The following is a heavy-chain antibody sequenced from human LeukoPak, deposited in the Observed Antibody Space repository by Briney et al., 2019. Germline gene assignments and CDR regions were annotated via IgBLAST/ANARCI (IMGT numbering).Heavy chain of an antibody. CDR1: GFTFSSYS. V-gene: IGHV3-74*01. Sequence: PGGSLRLSCVASGFTFSSYSMNWVRQAPGKGLVWVSRLNTDGSSTTYADSVKGRFTISRDNAKNTLYLQMNSLRAEDTAVYYCAKPYGSAYYFFDNWGQGTLVTVSS. D-gene: IGHD6-19*01. CDR3: AKPYGSAYYFFDN. CDR2: LNTDGSST. J-gene: IGHJ4*02.